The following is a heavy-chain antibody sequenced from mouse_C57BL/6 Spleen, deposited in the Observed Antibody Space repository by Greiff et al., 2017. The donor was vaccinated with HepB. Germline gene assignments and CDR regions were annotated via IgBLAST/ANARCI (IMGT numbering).Heavy chain of an antibody. CDR3: ARSGIYYDYQYDY. V-gene: IGHV1-64*01. Sequence: VKLQQPGAELVKPGASVKLSCKASGYTFTSYWMHWVKQRPGQGLEWIGMIHPNSGSTNYNEKFKSKATLTVDKSSSTAYMQLSSLTSEDSAVYYCARSGIYYDYQYDYWGQGTTLTVSS. D-gene: IGHD2-4*01. J-gene: IGHJ2*01. CDR1: GYTFTSYW. CDR2: IHPNSGST.